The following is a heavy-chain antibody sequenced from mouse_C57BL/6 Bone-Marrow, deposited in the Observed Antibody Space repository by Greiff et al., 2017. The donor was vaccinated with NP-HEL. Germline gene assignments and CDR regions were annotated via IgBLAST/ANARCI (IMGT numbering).Heavy chain of an antibody. CDR2: IDPSDSYT. CDR1: GYTFTSYW. J-gene: IGHJ1*03. V-gene: IGHV1-50*01. D-gene: IGHD2-4*01. CDR3: ARGLNYDWYFDV. Sequence: QVHVKQPGAELVKPGASVKLSCKASGYTFTSYWMQWVKQRPGQGLEWIGEIDPSDSYTNYNQKFKGKATLTVDTSSSTAYMQLSSLTSEDSAVYYCARGLNYDWYFDVWGTGTTVTVSS.